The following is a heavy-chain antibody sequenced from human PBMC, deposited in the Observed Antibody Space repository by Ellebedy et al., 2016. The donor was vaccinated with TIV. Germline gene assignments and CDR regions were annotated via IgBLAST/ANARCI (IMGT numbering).Heavy chain of an antibody. Sequence: GGSLRLSXAASGFTFSGSAMHWVRQASGKGLEWVGRIRIKSNNYATAYAASVKGRFTISRDDSKNTAYLQMNSLKTEDTAVYYCTKGLSGYDSIDYWGQGTLVTVSS. J-gene: IGHJ4*02. CDR2: IRIKSNNYAT. V-gene: IGHV3-73*01. CDR3: TKGLSGYDSIDY. D-gene: IGHD5-12*01. CDR1: GFTFSGSA.